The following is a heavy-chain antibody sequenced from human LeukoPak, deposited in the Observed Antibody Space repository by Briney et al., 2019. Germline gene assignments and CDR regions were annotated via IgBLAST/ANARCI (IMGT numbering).Heavy chain of an antibody. J-gene: IGHJ5*02. CDR2: VQPNSGDT. CDR3: ARGPRNDP. Sequence: ASVKVSCKTSGYPFTTWEINWVRQAAGQGLEWMGWVQPNSGDTAYAQKFQRRVTMTRDTSISTAYIELSGLRFDDTAVYFCARGPRNDPWGQGTLVTVSS. V-gene: IGHV1-8*01. CDR1: GYPFTTWE. D-gene: IGHD1-14*01.